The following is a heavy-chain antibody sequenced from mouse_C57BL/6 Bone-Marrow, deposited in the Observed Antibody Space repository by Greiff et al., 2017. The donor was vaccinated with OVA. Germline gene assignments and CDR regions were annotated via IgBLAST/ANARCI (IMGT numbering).Heavy chain of an antibody. CDR2: IYPRSGNT. CDR3: ASRDYYGSSHWYFDV. Sequence: VQGVESGAELARPGASVKLSCKASGYTFTSYGISWVKQRTGQGLEWIGEIYPRSGNTYYNEKFKGKATLTADKSSSTAYMELRSLTSEDSAVYFCASRDYYGSSHWYFDVWGTGTTVTVSS. V-gene: IGHV1-81*01. J-gene: IGHJ1*03. CDR1: GYTFTSYG. D-gene: IGHD1-1*01.